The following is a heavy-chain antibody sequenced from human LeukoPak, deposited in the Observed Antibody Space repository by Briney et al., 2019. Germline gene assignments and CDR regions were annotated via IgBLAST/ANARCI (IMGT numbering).Heavy chain of an antibody. V-gene: IGHV3-30-3*01. J-gene: IGHJ4*02. CDR3: ARDVDWNSNGVDY. D-gene: IGHD1-7*01. CDR1: GFTFSSYA. Sequence: QPGGSLRLSCAASGFTFSSYAMHWVRQAPGKGLEWVAVISYDGSNKYYADSVKGRFTISRDNSKNTLYLQMNSLRAEDTAVYYCARDVDWNSNGVDYWGQGTLVTVSS. CDR2: ISYDGSNK.